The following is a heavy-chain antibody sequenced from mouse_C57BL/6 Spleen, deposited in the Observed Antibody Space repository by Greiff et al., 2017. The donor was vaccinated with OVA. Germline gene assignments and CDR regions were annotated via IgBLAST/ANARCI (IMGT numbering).Heavy chain of an antibody. D-gene: IGHD1-1*01. Sequence: VQLQQSGAELAKPGASVKLSCKASGYTFTSYWMHWVKQRPGQGLEWIGYINPSSGYTKYNQKFKDKATLTADKSSSTAYMQLSSLTYEDSAVYYCARPFITPGYYFDYWGQGTTLTVSS. J-gene: IGHJ2*01. CDR2: INPSSGYT. CDR3: ARPFITPGYYFDY. CDR1: GYTFTSYW. V-gene: IGHV1-7*01.